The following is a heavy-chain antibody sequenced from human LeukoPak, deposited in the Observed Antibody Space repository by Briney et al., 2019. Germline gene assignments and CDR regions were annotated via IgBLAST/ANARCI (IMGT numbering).Heavy chain of an antibody. CDR1: GYTFTGYY. Sequence: ASVKVSCKASGYTFTGYYMHWMRQAPGQGLEWMGWINPNSGGTNYAQKFQGRVTMTRDTSISTAYMELSRLRSDDTAVYYCARDRNDYDSSGSQGPFDIWGQGTMVTVSS. D-gene: IGHD3-22*01. CDR3: ARDRNDYDSSGSQGPFDI. V-gene: IGHV1-2*02. J-gene: IGHJ3*02. CDR2: INPNSGGT.